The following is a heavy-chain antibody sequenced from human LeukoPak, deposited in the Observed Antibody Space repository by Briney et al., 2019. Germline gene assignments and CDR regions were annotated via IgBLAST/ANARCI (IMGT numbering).Heavy chain of an antibody. Sequence: ASVKVSCKASGYTFTGYYMHWVQQAPGQGLEWMGWINPNSGGTNYAQKFQGRVTMTRDTSISTAYMELSRLRSDDTAVYYCARDRAGYCSSTSCYTMDYWGQGTLVTVSS. V-gene: IGHV1-2*02. J-gene: IGHJ4*02. CDR1: GYTFTGYY. CDR3: ARDRAGYCSSTSCYTMDY. CDR2: INPNSGGT. D-gene: IGHD2-2*02.